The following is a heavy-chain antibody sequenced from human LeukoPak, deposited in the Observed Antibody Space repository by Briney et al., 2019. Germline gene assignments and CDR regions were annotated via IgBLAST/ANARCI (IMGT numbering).Heavy chain of an antibody. V-gene: IGHV1-69*01. D-gene: IGHD6-13*01. CDR3: ARVPYSSSWFNFFDY. J-gene: IGHJ4*02. Sequence: SVKVSCKASGGTFSSCAISWVRQAPGQGLEWMGGIIPIFGTANYAQKFQGRVTITADESTSTAYMELSSLRSEDTAVYYCARVPYSSSWFNFFDYWGQGTLVTVSS. CDR1: GGTFSSCA. CDR2: IIPIFGTA.